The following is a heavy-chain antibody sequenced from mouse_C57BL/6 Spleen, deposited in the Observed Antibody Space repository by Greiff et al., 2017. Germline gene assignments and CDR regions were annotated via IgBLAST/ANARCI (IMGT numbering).Heavy chain of an antibody. J-gene: IGHJ4*01. CDR1: GYTFTSYW. V-gene: IGHV1-52*01. CDR3: AVNYYGSSYNYAMDY. Sequence: QVQLKQPGAELVRPGSSVKLSCKASGYTFTSYWMHWVKQRPIQGLEWIGNIDPSDSETHYNQKFKDKATLTVDKSSSTAYMQLSSLTSEDSAVYYCAVNYYGSSYNYAMDYWGQGTSVTVSS. D-gene: IGHD1-1*01. CDR2: IDPSDSET.